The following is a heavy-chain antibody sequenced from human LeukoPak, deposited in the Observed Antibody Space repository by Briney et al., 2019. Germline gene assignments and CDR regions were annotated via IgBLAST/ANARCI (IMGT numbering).Heavy chain of an antibody. Sequence: GGSLRLSCAASGFTFSTHSMNWVRQAPGKGLEWISYISYSGNTIYYADSVKGRFTISRDNAKNSLYLQMNSLRAEDTAVYYCARVFIGDYGDYQFDYWGQGTLVTASS. CDR3: ARVFIGDYGDYQFDY. CDR2: ISYSGNTI. V-gene: IGHV3-48*01. D-gene: IGHD4-17*01. J-gene: IGHJ4*02. CDR1: GFTFSTHS.